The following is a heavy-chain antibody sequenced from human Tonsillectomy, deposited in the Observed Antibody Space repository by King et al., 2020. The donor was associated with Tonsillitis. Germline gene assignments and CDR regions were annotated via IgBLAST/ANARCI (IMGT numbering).Heavy chain of an antibody. CDR3: AKDGRVETDYAYFDF. Sequence: VQLVESGGGVVLPGGSLRLSCAASEFTFSSYGMHWVRQAPGKGLEWVALVRHDGSNENYADSVKGRFTISRDNSKNTLYLQMNSRRVEDTAVYYCAKDGRVETDYAYFDFWGQGTLVTVSS. CDR2: VRHDGSNE. J-gene: IGHJ4*02. D-gene: IGHD3-16*01. V-gene: IGHV3-30*02. CDR1: EFTFSSYG.